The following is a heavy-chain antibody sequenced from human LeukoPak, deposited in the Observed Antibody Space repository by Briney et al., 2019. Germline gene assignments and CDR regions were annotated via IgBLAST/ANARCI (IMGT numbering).Heavy chain of an antibody. CDR2: INHSGST. D-gene: IGHD6-19*01. CDR3: ARRGDSSGWYDDY. J-gene: IGHJ4*02. Sequence: SETLSLTCAVYGGSFSGYYWSWIRQPPGKGLEWIGEINHSGSTNYNPSLKSRVTISVDTSKNQFSLNLSSVTAADTAVYYCARRGDSSGWYDDYWGQGTLVTVSS. V-gene: IGHV4-34*01. CDR1: GGSFSGYY.